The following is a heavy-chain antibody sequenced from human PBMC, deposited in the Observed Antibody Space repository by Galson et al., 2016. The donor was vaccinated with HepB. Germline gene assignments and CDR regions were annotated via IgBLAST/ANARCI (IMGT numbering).Heavy chain of an antibody. CDR3: SGEVGAGNALDP. J-gene: IGHJ5*02. V-gene: IGHV3-73*01. CDR2: ISSKTNNYAT. Sequence: SLRLSCAASGFIYSGSALHWVRQASGKGLEWVGRISSKTNNYATAYAASVKGRFSMSRDDSKKTAYLRMNRLKSEDTAVYYCSGEVGAGNALDPWGQGTVVTVSS. CDR1: GFIYSGSA. D-gene: IGHD2-21*01.